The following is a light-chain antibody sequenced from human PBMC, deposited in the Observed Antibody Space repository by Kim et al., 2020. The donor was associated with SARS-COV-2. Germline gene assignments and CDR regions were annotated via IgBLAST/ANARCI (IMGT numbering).Light chain of an antibody. Sequence: PVWPVTLTCGSSTGAVTSGHYPYWFQQKPGQAPRTLIYDPSNKHSWTPARFSGSLLGGKAALTLSGAQPEDEAEYYCLLSYSGARVFGGGTKLTVL. CDR3: LLSYSGARV. CDR1: TGAVTSGHY. V-gene: IGLV7-46*01. CDR2: DPS. J-gene: IGLJ3*02.